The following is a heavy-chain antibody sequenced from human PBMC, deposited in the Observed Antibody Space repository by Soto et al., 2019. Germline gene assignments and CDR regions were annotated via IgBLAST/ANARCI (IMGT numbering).Heavy chain of an antibody. CDR1: GFTFSSYG. V-gene: IGHV3-33*01. CDR3: ASDYDSSGYTRYYFDY. Sequence: QVQLVESGGGVVQPGRSLRLSCAASGFTFSSYGMHWVRQAPGKGLEWVAVIWYDGSNKYYADSVKGRFTISRDNSKNTLYLQMNSLRAEDTAVYYCASDYDSSGYTRYYFDYWGQGTLVTVSS. D-gene: IGHD3-22*01. CDR2: IWYDGSNK. J-gene: IGHJ4*02.